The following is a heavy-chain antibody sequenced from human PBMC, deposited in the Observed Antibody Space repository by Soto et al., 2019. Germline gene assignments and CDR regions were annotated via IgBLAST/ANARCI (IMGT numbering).Heavy chain of an antibody. CDR2: ASYDGSET. Sequence: QVQLVESGGGVVQPGRSLRLACAASGFDFRSYGIHWFRQASGRGLEWVAAASYDGSETYYADSAKGRFTVSKEISKNTVFLQMNALRHEDTAVYFCVRDSGWPILNFASWGQGTLVTVSS. CDR3: VRDSGWPILNFAS. V-gene: IGHV3-30*03. J-gene: IGHJ4*02. D-gene: IGHD3-10*01. CDR1: GFDFRSYG.